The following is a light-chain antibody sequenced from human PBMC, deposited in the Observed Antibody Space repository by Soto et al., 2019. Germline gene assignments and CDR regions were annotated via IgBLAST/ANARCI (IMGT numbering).Light chain of an antibody. CDR2: HAF. Sequence: DIQMTQSPSSLSASVGDRVIITCRASQAIGNDLGWYQQKPGKAPKRLIYHAFSLQSGVPSRFSGSRSGTEFTLTINSLQSEDFATYYCLQHYSYSWTFGQGTKVESK. V-gene: IGKV1-17*01. CDR1: QAIGND. J-gene: IGKJ1*01. CDR3: LQHYSYSWT.